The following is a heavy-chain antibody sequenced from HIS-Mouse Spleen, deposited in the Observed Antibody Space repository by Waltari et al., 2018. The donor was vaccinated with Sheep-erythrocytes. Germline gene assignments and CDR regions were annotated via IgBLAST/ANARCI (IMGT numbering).Heavy chain of an antibody. CDR3: AKPVGATTAFDY. D-gene: IGHD1-26*01. J-gene: IGHJ4*02. V-gene: IGHV3-30*18. CDR2: ISYDGSNK. CDR1: GSTFRSYG. Sequence: QVQLVESGGGVVQPGRSLRLSCAASGSTFRSYGMHWVRQAPGKGLEWVAVISYDGSNKYYADSVKGRFTISRDNSKNTLYLQMNSLRAEDTAVYYCAKPVGATTAFDYWGQGTLVTVSS.